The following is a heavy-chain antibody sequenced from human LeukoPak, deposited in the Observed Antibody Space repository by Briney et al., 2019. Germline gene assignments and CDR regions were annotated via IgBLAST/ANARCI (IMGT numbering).Heavy chain of an antibody. CDR3: AKDGSGSYYNPYFDY. D-gene: IGHD3-10*01. CDR2: ISDSGGGT. V-gene: IGHV3-23*01. CDR1: GFTFSSYA. J-gene: IGHJ4*02. Sequence: GGSLGLSCAASGFTFSSYAMSWVRQAPGKGLEWVSVISDSGGGTHYADSVKGRFTISRDNSKNTLYMQMNSLRAEDTAVYYCAKDGSGSYYNPYFDYWGQGTLVTVSS.